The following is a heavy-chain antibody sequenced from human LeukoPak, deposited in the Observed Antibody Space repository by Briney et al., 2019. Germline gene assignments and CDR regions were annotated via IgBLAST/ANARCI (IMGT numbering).Heavy chain of an antibody. Sequence: GGSLRLSCAASGFIFRDYYMSWIRQAPGKGLEWVAVIWYDGSNKYYADSVKGRFTISRDNSKNTLYLQMNSLRAEDTAVYYCARDLPLDYWGQGTLVTVSS. V-gene: IGHV3-33*08. CDR1: GFIFRDYY. CDR2: IWYDGSNK. CDR3: ARDLPLDY. J-gene: IGHJ4*02.